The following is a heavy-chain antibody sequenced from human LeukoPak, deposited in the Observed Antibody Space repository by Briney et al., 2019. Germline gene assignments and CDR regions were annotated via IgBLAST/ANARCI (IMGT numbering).Heavy chain of an antibody. J-gene: IGHJ2*01. Sequence: SETLSLTCTVSGDPIRSSYWSRIRQPPGKGLEWIGYIYYTGTTTYNPSLKSRVTISVDTSKNQFSLNLSSVTAADTAVYYCARRGGLNRGYWYFDLWGRGTLVTVSS. CDR1: GDPIRSSY. D-gene: IGHD3-16*01. CDR2: IYYTGTT. CDR3: ARRGGLNRGYWYFDL. V-gene: IGHV4-59*01.